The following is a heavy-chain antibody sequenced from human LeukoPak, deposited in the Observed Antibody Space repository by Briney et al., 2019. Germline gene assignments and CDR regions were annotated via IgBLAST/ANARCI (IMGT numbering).Heavy chain of an antibody. V-gene: IGHV3-21*01. CDR2: ISSSSSYI. CDR3: ARAYRSGENDAFDI. D-gene: IGHD2-15*01. J-gene: IGHJ3*02. Sequence: GGSPRLSCAASGFTFSSYSRNWVRQAPGKGLEWVSSISSSSSYIYYADSVKGRFTISRDNAKNSLYLQMNSLRAEDTAVYYCARAYRSGENDAFDIWGQGTMVTVSS. CDR1: GFTFSSYS.